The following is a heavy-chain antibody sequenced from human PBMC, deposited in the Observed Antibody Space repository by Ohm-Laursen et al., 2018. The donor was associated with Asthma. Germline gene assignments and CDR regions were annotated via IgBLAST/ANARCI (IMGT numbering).Heavy chain of an antibody. CDR2: ISTASSFI. CDR1: GYTFSRYS. J-gene: IGHJ6*02. CDR3: ARDNPENEVNGYYYGMDV. D-gene: IGHD1-14*01. V-gene: IGHV3-21*01. Sequence: SLRLSCAASGYTFSRYSIHWIRQIPGKGLEWVASISTASSFIYYADSVRGRFTTSRDNARNSVYLQMNSLRAEDTALYYCARDNPENEVNGYYYGMDVWGQGTTVTVSS.